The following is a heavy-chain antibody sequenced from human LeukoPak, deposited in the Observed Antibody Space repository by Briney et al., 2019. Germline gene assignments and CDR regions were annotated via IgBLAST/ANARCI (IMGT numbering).Heavy chain of an antibody. Sequence: ASVKVSCKVSGYTLTELSMHWVGQAPGKGVEGMGGFDPEDGETIYAQTFQGRVTMTEDTSTDTAYMELSSLRSEDTAVYYCATGGLAAAGLRGTIDYWGQGTLVTVSS. D-gene: IGHD6-13*01. V-gene: IGHV1-24*01. CDR1: GYTLTELS. CDR2: FDPEDGET. J-gene: IGHJ4*02. CDR3: ATGGLAAAGLRGTIDY.